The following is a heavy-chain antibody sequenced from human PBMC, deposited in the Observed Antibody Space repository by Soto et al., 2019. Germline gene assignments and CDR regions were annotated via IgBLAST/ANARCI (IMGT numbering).Heavy chain of an antibody. V-gene: IGHV4-59*08. J-gene: IGHJ6*04. CDR2: TYYSGST. Sequence: SETLSLTCTVSGGSISSYYWSWIRQPPGKGLEWIGYTYYSGSTNYNPSLKSRVTISVDTSKNQYSLKLSSVTAADTAVYYCAAIFRGYCSSLNPHCMDVWGKGTTVTVSS. D-gene: IGHD2-2*01. CDR3: AAIFRGYCSSLNPHCMDV. CDR1: GGSISSYY.